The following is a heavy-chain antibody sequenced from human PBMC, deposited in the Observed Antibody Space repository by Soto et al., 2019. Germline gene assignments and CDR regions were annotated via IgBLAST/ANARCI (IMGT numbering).Heavy chain of an antibody. V-gene: IGHV1-69*12. J-gene: IGHJ6*02. CDR2: IIPIFGTA. CDR1: GGTFSSYA. D-gene: IGHD5-12*01. Sequence: QVQLVQSGAEVKKPGSSVKVSCKASGGTFSSYAISWVRQAPGQGLEWMGGIIPIFGTANYAQKFQGRVTISADESTSTAYMELSSLRSEDTAVYYCAREGLYSCYDEGDYYYYGMDVWGQGTTVTVSS. CDR3: AREGLYSCYDEGDYYYYGMDV.